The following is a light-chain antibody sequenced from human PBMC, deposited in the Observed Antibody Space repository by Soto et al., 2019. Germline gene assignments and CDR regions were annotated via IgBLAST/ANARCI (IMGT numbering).Light chain of an antibody. CDR2: GAF. Sequence: EIVMTQSPATLSVSPGERATLSCRASQSVTSNLAWYQQKPGQAPRLLIYGAFTRATGIPARFSGRGSGTEFTLTISSLQSEDFAVYYCQQYNDWPAITFGQGTRLEIK. CDR1: QSVTSN. CDR3: QQYNDWPAIT. V-gene: IGKV3-15*01. J-gene: IGKJ5*01.